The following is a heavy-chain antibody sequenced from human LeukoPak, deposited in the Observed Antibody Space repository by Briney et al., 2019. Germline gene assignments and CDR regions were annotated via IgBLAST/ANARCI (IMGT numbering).Heavy chain of an antibody. CDR2: IYYSGST. J-gene: IGHJ5*02. Sequence: PSETLSLTCTVSGRSISSYYWSWIRQPPGKGLEWIGYIYYSGSTNYNPSLKSRVTISVDTSKNQFSLKLSSVTAADTAVYYCARGQAVVAATHPRWFDPWGQGTLVTVSS. CDR1: GRSISSYY. D-gene: IGHD2-15*01. CDR3: ARGQAVVAATHPRWFDP. V-gene: IGHV4-59*01.